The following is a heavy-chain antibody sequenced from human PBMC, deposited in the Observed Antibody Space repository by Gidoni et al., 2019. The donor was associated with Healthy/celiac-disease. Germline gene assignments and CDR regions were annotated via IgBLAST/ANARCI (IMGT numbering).Heavy chain of an antibody. CDR3: ARDPGGYYSPGGDY. Sequence: VQLVESGGGLVQPGGSLRLSCAASVFTFISYSMNWVRQAPGKGLEWFAYISSSSSNIYYEDSVKGRFTISRDNDKKSLYLQMNSLRDEETAVYYCARDPGGYYSPGGDYWGQGTLVTVSS. J-gene: IGHJ4*02. V-gene: IGHV3-48*02. CDR1: VFTFISYS. CDR2: ISSSSSNI. D-gene: IGHD3-22*01.